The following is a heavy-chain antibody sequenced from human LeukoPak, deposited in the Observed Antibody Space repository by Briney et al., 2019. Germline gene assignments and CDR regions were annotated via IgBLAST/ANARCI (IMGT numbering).Heavy chain of an antibody. J-gene: IGHJ4*02. CDR1: GFTFSDYW. Sequence: TGGSLRLSCVASGFTFSDYWINWVRQAPGKGLEWVAFIRYDGSNKYYADSVKGRFTISRDNSKNTLYLQMNSLRAEDTAVYYCAKDFMAAAAGTLGYWGQGTLVTVSS. D-gene: IGHD6-13*01. CDR2: IRYDGSNK. CDR3: AKDFMAAAAGTLGY. V-gene: IGHV3-30*02.